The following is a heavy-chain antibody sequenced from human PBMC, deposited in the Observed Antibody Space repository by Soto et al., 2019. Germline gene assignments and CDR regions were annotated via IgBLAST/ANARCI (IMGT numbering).Heavy chain of an antibody. CDR3: ARLRYNWNSKSVVGMDV. D-gene: IGHD1-7*01. Sequence: SETLSLTCTVSGGSISSYYWSWIRQPPGKGLEWIGYIYYSGSTNYNPSLKSRVTISVDTSKNQFSLKLSSVTAADTAVYYCARLRYNWNSKSVVGMDVWGKGTTVTVSS. V-gene: IGHV4-59*08. CDR2: IYYSGST. J-gene: IGHJ6*04. CDR1: GGSISSYY.